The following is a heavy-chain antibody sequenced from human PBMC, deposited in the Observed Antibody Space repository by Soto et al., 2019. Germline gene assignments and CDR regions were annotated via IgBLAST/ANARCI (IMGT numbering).Heavy chain of an antibody. CDR3: ARVRDNFWSGYFIDY. J-gene: IGHJ4*02. D-gene: IGHD3-3*01. Sequence: SETLSLTCTVSGGSISSGDYYWSWIRQPPGKGLEWIGYIYYSGSTYYNPSLKSRVTISVDTSKNQFSLKLSSVTAADTAVYYCARVRDNFWSGYFIDYWGQGTLVTVSS. CDR1: GGSISSGDYY. V-gene: IGHV4-30-4*01. CDR2: IYYSGST.